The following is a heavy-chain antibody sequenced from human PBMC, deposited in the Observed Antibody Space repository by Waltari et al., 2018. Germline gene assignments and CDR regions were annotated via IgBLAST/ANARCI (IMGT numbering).Heavy chain of an antibody. CDR1: GYTFTSYD. CDR2: TNPNSGNT. J-gene: IGHJ4*02. Sequence: QVQLVQSGAEVKKPGASVKVSCKASGYTFTSYDINWVRQATGQGLEWMGWTNPNSGNTGYAQKFQGRVTMTRNTSISTAYMELSSLRSEDTAVYYCARGRLFDPRPPYYFDYWGQGTLVTVSS. D-gene: IGHD2-21*01. V-gene: IGHV1-8*01. CDR3: ARGRLFDPRPPYYFDY.